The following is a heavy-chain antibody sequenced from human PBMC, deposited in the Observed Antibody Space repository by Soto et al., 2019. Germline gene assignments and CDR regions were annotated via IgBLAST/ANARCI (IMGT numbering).Heavy chain of an antibody. J-gene: IGHJ6*02. CDR2: INPNGGGP. CDR3: ATDDSKSSSYHYFALDV. CDR1: GYTFTDYF. Sequence: ASVKVSCKASGYTFTDYFMHWVRQAPGQGLEWMGWINPNGGGPKYAQKYQGRVTMTRDTSISTVYMELSRLTSDDTAVYYCATDDSKSSSYHYFALDVWGHGTTDTVSS. V-gene: IGHV1-2*02. D-gene: IGHD6-6*01.